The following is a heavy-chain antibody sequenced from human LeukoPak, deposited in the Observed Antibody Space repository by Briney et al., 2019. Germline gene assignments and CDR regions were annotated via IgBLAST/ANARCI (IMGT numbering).Heavy chain of an antibody. D-gene: IGHD6-13*01. V-gene: IGHV3-7*01. J-gene: IGHJ4*02. CDR2: IKSDGSEK. CDR1: GFTFTNNW. Sequence: PGGSLRLSCAASGFTFTNNWMSWVRQAPGKGLEWVANIKSDGSEKYYVDSVEGRFTISRDNARNIVSLQMDSLRGEDTAVYYCVRALSSPTADHWGQGTLVTVSS. CDR3: VRALSSPTADH.